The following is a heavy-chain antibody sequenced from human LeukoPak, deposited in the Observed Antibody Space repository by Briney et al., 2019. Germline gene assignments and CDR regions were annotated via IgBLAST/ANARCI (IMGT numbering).Heavy chain of an antibody. CDR3: ARRVEMATIISYRYFDL. CDR2: IYYSGSI. Sequence: PSETLSLTCTVSGGSISSSSYYWGWIRQPPGKGLEWIGSIYYSGSIYYNPSLKSRVTISVATSKNQFSLKLSSVTAADTAVYYCARRVEMATIISYRYFDLWGRGTLVTVSS. J-gene: IGHJ2*01. V-gene: IGHV4-39*01. D-gene: IGHD5-24*01. CDR1: GGSISSSSYY.